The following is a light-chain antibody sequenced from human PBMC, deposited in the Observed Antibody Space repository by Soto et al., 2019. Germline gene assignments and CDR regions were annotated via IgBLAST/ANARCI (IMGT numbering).Light chain of an antibody. V-gene: IGLV2-8*01. Sequence: QSALTQPPSASGSPGQSVTISCTGTSSDVGYYDYVSWYQQHPGKAPKLMISEVSKRPSGVPDRFSGSKSGNTASLTVSGLQAEDEADYYFSSYAGSNNLVFGGGTKRTVL. CDR1: SSDVGYYDY. J-gene: IGLJ2*01. CDR3: SSYAGSNNLV. CDR2: EVS.